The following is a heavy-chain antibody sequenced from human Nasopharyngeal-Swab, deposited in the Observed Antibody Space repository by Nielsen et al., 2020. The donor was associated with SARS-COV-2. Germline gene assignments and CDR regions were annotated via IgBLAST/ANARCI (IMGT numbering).Heavy chain of an antibody. CDR1: GGSISSYY. J-gene: IGHJ4*02. Sequence: SETLSLTCTVSGGSISSYYWSWIRQPPGKGLEWIGYIYYSGSTNYNPSLKSRVTISVATSKNQFSLKLSSVTAADTAVYYCARDDGYSYGYDYWGQGTLVTVSS. CDR3: ARDDGYSYGYDY. D-gene: IGHD5-18*01. CDR2: IYYSGST. V-gene: IGHV4-59*01.